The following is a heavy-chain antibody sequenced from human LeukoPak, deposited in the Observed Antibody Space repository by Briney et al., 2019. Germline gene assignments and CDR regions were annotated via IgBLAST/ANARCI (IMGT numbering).Heavy chain of an antibody. D-gene: IGHD3-16*01. CDR2: ISTDGSST. CDR3: ARTRTLPIAGGFDT. Sequence: GGSLRLSCEASGFTFSSYSMNWVRQGPGKGLVWVSRISTDGSSTDYADSVKGRFTISRENAKNTLYLQMNSLRAEDTAVYYCARTRTLPIAGGFDTWGQGSLVTVSS. V-gene: IGHV3-74*01. J-gene: IGHJ5*02. CDR1: GFTFSSYS.